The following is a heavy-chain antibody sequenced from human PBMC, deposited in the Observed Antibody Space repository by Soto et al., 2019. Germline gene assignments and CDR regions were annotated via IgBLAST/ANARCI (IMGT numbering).Heavy chain of an antibody. CDR1: GYTFTGYY. D-gene: IGHD3-3*01. CDR2: INPNSGGT. CDR3: AREGNDFWSGYSQNYYYYYYMDV. J-gene: IGHJ6*03. Sequence: ASVKVSCKASGYTFTGYYMHWVRQAPGQGLEWMGWINPNSGGTNYAQKFQGWVTMTRDTSISTAYMELSRLRSDDTAVYYCAREGNDFWSGYSQNYYYYYYMDVWGKGTTVTVSS. V-gene: IGHV1-2*04.